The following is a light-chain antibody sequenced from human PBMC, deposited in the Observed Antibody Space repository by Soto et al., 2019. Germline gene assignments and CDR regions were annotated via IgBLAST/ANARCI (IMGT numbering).Light chain of an antibody. Sequence: QDVLSLPSSVSGSPGPSSTISCTGTASHVVGDNVVSWYQQQPANAPKLMIYEVSHRPPWVSYRFSGSKSANTAFLTISGLQAEDEADYYCSSYTSTDTYVFGTGTKVTVL. J-gene: IGLJ1*01. CDR1: ASHVVGDNV. V-gene: IGLV2-14*01. CDR2: EVS. CDR3: SSYTSTDTYV.